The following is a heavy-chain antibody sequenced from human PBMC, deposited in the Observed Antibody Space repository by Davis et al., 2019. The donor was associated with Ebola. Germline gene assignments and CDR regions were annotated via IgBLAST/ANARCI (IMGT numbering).Heavy chain of an antibody. CDR3: ARGLIAADP. D-gene: IGHD6-13*01. J-gene: IGHJ5*02. V-gene: IGHV3-53*01. CDR2: IYSGGST. CDR1: GFTFSSYS. Sequence: GESLKISCAASGFTFSSYSMNWVRQAPGKGLEWVSVIYSGGSTYYADSVKGRFTISRDNSKNTLYLQMNSLRAEDTAVYYCARGLIAADPWGQGTLVTVSS.